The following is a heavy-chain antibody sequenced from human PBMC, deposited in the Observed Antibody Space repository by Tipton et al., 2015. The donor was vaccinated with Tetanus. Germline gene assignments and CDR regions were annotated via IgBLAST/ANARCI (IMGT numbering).Heavy chain of an antibody. Sequence: TLSLTCAVSGGAFSGYLWSWIRQSPGKGLEWIGEINQSGSTIYNPSLKSRVTIAVDIFKRQFSMTLTSATAADTAVYYCARAGFEGSSSSGYFDHWGLGVLVTVSS. CDR3: ARAGFEGSSSSGYFDH. CDR2: INQSGST. CDR1: GGAFSGYL. J-gene: IGHJ4*02. V-gene: IGHV4-34*01. D-gene: IGHD2-2*01.